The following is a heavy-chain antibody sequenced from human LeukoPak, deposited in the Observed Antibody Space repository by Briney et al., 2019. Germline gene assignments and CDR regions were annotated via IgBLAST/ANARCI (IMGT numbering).Heavy chain of an antibody. CDR3: ARGPQAAAGTYYFDY. CDR2: MNPNSGNT. CDR1: GYTFTSYD. Sequence: ASVKVSCKASGYTFTSYDINWVRQATGQGLEWMGWMNPNSGNTGYAQKFQGRVTMTRNTSISTAYMELSSLRAEDTAVYYCARGPQAAAGTYYFDYWGQGTLVTVSS. D-gene: IGHD6-13*01. V-gene: IGHV1-8*01. J-gene: IGHJ4*02.